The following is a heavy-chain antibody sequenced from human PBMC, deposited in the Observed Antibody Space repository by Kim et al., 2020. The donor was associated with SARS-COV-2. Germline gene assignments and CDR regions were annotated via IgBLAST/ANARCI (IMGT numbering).Heavy chain of an antibody. CDR2: TYFVSQWYN. V-gene: IGHV6-1*01. CDR3: ARQAASRSSSRFHFDY. D-gene: IGHD6-6*01. CDR1: GDSVSSNSAG. J-gene: IGHJ4*02. Sequence: SQTLSLTCAISGDSVSSNSAGWTWIRQSPTRGLERLGRTYFVSQWYNDYAVSVKSRIIINADTSKNQFSLQLNSVTPEDTAVYYCARQAASRSSSRFHFDYWGQGTLVTVSS.